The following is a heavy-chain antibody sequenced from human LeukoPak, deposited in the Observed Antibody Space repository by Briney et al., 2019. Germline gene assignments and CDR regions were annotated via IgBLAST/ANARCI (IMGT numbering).Heavy chain of an antibody. V-gene: IGHV1-69*06. J-gene: IGHJ6*03. CDR1: GGTFSSYA. D-gene: IGHD6-19*01. CDR2: IIPIFGTA. CDR3: AREGSGWYVPSYMDV. Sequence: SVKVSCKASGGTFSSYAISWVRQAPEQGLEWMGRIIPIFGTANYAQKFQGRVTITADKSTSTAYMELSSLRSEGTAVYYCAREGSGWYVPSYMDVWGKGTTVTVSS.